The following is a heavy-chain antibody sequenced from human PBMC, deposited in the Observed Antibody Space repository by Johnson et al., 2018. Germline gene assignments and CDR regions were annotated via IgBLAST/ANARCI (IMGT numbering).Heavy chain of an antibody. CDR3: ARSTAAGLYATDG. V-gene: IGHV4-39*01. CDR1: GGSISSSSYY. D-gene: IGHD6-13*01. J-gene: IGHJ6*02. CDR2: LYYDGGS. Sequence: QVQLQESGPGLVRPSETLSLTYSVSGGSISSSSYYWGWIRQSPGKGLEWIGSLYYDGGSDYNPSLNTRVTISQETSKNEFPLKPNSPTAAETGVYYCARSTAAGLYATDGWCQGTTVTVSS.